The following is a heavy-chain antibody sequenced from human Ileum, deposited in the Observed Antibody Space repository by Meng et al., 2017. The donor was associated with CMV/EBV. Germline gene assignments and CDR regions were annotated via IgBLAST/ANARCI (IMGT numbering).Heavy chain of an antibody. D-gene: IGHD5-18*01. Sequence: GSLRLSCSVSGGSIRSSSYYWAWIRQPPGKGLERIGNIYDTGSSYYNPSLESRATISLDTPKNQVSLKLSSVTAADTAVYYCARVGYGYLFWGQGALVTVSS. V-gene: IGHV4-39*07. J-gene: IGHJ4*02. CDR3: ARVGYGYLF. CDR1: GGSIRSSSYY. CDR2: IYDTGSS.